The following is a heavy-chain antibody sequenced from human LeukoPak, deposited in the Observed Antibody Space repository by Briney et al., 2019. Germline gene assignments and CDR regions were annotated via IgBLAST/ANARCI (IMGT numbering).Heavy chain of an antibody. CDR2: ISSSSYI. D-gene: IGHD3-22*01. V-gene: IGHV3-21*01. J-gene: IGHJ4*02. Sequence: PGGSLRLXCAASGFTFSSYSMNWVRQAPGKGLEWVSSISSSSYIYYADSVKGRFTISRDNAKNSLYLQMNSLRAEDTAVYYCARDYYDSSNMGPDYWGQGTLVTVSS. CDR1: GFTFSSYS. CDR3: ARDYYDSSNMGPDY.